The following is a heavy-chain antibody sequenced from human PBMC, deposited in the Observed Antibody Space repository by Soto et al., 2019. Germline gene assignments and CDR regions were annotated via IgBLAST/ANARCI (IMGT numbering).Heavy chain of an antibody. D-gene: IGHD5-18*01. J-gene: IGHJ1*01. CDR2: FDPEDGET. CDR3: ATGLGYSYGSDAEYFQH. V-gene: IGHV1-24*01. Sequence: EASVKVSCKVSGYTLTELSMHWVRQAPGKGLEWMGGFDPEDGETIYAQKFQGRVTMTEDTSTDTAYMELSSLRSEDTAVYYCATGLGYSYGSDAEYFQHWGQGTLVTVS. CDR1: GYTLTELS.